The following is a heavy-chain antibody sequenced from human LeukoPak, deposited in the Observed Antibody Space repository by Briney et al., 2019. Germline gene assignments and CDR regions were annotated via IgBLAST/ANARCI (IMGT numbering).Heavy chain of an antibody. CDR1: GFTFSDYY. J-gene: IGHJ6*02. Sequence: PGGSLRLYCAASGFTFSDYYMSWIRQAPGKGLEWVSYISSSGSTIYYADSVKGRFTISRDNAKNSLYLQMNSLRAEDTAVYYCARDVRDRDSYGMDVWGQGTTVTVSS. D-gene: IGHD2-21*02. CDR2: ISSSGSTI. V-gene: IGHV3-11*01. CDR3: ARDVRDRDSYGMDV.